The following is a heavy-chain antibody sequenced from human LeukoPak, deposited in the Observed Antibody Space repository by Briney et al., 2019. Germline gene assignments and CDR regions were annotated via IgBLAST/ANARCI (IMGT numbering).Heavy chain of an antibody. Sequence: GGSLRLSCAASGFTFSSYWMSWVRQAPGKGLEWVANIKQDGSEKYYVDSVKGRFTISKDNAKNSLYLQMSSLRAEDTAVYYCAREMTVGLLFDYWGQGTLVTVSS. CDR2: IKQDGSEK. V-gene: IGHV3-7*01. CDR1: GFTFSSYW. J-gene: IGHJ4*02. CDR3: AREMTVGLLFDY. D-gene: IGHD2-15*01.